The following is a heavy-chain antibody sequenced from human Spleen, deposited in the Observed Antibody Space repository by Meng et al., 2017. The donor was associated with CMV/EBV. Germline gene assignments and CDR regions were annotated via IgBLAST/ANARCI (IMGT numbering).Heavy chain of an antibody. Sequence: LSLTCAASGFTFSSYSMNWVRQAPGKGLEWVAAIAYDGSYKYYPDSVKGRFTISRDNSKNTLYLQMNSLRGDDTALYYCVRDRGDSDYWGQGTLVTVSS. CDR1: GFTFSSYS. CDR3: VRDRGDSDY. V-gene: IGHV3-30*03. J-gene: IGHJ4*02. CDR2: IAYDGSYK. D-gene: IGHD3-16*01.